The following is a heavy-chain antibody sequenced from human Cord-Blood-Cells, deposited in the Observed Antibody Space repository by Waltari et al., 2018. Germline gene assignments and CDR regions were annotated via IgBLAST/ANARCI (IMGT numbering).Heavy chain of an antibody. D-gene: IGHD6-13*01. J-gene: IGHJ5*02. CDR2: INNNGDT. V-gene: IGHV4-34*01. CDR3: ARGRAIPGGYGSSFDP. Sequence: QLQLQKWGAGLLKPSETLSLTCAVYGGSFSGYYWSWIRQPPGKGLEWVGEINNNGDTNNNPSLKCRITISVDTSNNQFSLKLSSVTAADTAVYYCARGRAIPGGYGSSFDPWGQGTLVTVSS. CDR1: GGSFSGYY.